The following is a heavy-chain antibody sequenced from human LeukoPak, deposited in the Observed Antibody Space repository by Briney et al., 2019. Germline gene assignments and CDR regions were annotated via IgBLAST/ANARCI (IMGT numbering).Heavy chain of an antibody. CDR1: GGSFSGYY. J-gene: IGHJ4*02. D-gene: IGHD3-9*01. Sequence: SETLSLTCAVYGGSFSGYYWSWIRQPPGKGLEWIGEINHSGSTNYNPSLKSRVTISVDTSKNQFSLKLSSVTAADTAVYYCARGGRYDILTGAYFDYWGQGTLVTVSS. V-gene: IGHV4-34*01. CDR2: INHSGST. CDR3: ARGGRYDILTGAYFDY.